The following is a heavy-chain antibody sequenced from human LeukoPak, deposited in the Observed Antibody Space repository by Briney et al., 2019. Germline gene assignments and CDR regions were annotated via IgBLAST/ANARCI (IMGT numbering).Heavy chain of an antibody. CDR1: GGSISSSSYY. J-gene: IGHJ2*01. CDR3: ARVAEQDYDFWSGPPPDWYFDL. Sequence: KPSETLSLTCTVSGGSISSSSYYWGWIRQPPGKGLEWIGSIYYSGSTYYNPSLKSRVTISVDTSKNQFSLKLSSVTAADTAVYYCARVAEQDYDFWSGPPPDWYFDLWGRGTLVTVSS. CDR2: IYYSGST. D-gene: IGHD3-3*01. V-gene: IGHV4-39*07.